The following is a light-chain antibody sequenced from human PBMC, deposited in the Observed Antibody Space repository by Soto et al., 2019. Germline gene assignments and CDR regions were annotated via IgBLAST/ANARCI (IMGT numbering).Light chain of an antibody. Sequence: EIVLTQSPGTLSLSPGERATLSCRASQSVSSSYLAWYQQKPGQAPRLLIYGASSRATGIPDRFSGSGSGTDFTLPISRLEPEDFAVYYCQQYGSSSITFGQGTRREIK. CDR2: GAS. CDR1: QSVSSSY. CDR3: QQYGSSSIT. J-gene: IGKJ5*01. V-gene: IGKV3-20*01.